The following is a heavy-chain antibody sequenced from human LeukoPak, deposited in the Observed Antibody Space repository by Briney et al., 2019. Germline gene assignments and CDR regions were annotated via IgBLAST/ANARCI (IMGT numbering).Heavy chain of an antibody. Sequence: SQTLSLTCTVSDDSISSYYWIWIRQPPGKGLEWIGYIHHSGSANYSPSLRSRITMSVDTSKNHFSLNLTSVTAAYTAVYYCARDGGPIDYGGQGTLVTVPS. J-gene: IGHJ4*02. CDR3: ARDGGPIDY. D-gene: IGHD3-16*01. CDR2: IHHSGSA. V-gene: IGHV4-59*12. CDR1: DDSISSYY.